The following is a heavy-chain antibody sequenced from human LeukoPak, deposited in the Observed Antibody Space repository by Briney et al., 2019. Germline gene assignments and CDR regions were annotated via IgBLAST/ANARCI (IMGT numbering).Heavy chain of an antibody. D-gene: IGHD2-15*01. CDR2: IRYDGSNK. J-gene: IGHJ6*03. CDR1: GFTFSSYG. CDR3: AKAPYCSGGSCYYYYYMDV. V-gene: IGHV3-30*02. Sequence: GGSLRLSCAASGFTFSSYGMHWVRQAPGKGLEWVAFIRYDGSNKYYADSVKGRFTISRDNSKNTLYLQMNSLRAEDTAVYYCAKAPYCSGGSCYYYYYMDVWGKGTTVTVSS.